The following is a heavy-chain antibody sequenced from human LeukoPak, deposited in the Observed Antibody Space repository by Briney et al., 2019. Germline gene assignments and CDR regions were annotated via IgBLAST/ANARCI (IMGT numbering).Heavy chain of an antibody. V-gene: IGHV1-2*02. CDR3: ASGVVTHPHGGS. CDR1: GYTFTGYY. CDR2: INPNSGGT. Sequence: ASVKVSCKACGYTFTGYYMHWVRQAPGQGLEWMGWINPNSGGTNYAQKFQGRVTMTRDTSINTAYMELSRLRSDDTAVYYCASGVVTHPHGGSWGQGTLVTVSS. D-gene: IGHD3-3*01. J-gene: IGHJ5*02.